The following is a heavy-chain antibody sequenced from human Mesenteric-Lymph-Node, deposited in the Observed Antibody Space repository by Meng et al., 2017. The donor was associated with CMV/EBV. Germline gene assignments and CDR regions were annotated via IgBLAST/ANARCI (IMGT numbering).Heavy chain of an antibody. CDR1: GFTFNRYG. Sequence: GESLKISCGGSGFTFNRYGIHWVRQAPGKGLEWVAFIRYDGYIEYNTDYVKGRFTISRDNSKNLLYLQMNSLRAEDTAVYYCARMPTASSDYWGQGTLVTVSS. CDR3: ARMPTASSDY. V-gene: IGHV3-30*02. CDR2: IRYDGYIE. D-gene: IGHD3-10*01. J-gene: IGHJ4*02.